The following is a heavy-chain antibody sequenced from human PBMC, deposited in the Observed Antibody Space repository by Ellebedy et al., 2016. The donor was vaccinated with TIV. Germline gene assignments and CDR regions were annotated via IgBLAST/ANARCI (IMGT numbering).Heavy chain of an antibody. CDR1: GDTLTELS. CDR3: AREAAAGPLMYLDR. V-gene: IGHV1-24*01. CDR2: FDPEDAET. D-gene: IGHD6-13*01. J-gene: IGHJ4*02. Sequence: ASVKVSCKVSGDTLTELSMHWVRQAPGKGLEWMGGFDPEDAETTYAQKFQGRVTMTSDTSTNTVYLEMSSLRSEDTAMYYCAREAAAGPLMYLDRWGRGTLVTVSS.